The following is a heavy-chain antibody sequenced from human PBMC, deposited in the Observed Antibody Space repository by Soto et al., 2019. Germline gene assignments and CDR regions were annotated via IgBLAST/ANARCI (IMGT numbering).Heavy chain of an antibody. CDR1: GGSISSYY. V-gene: IGHV4-59*01. J-gene: IGHJ4*02. CDR3: ARDGGGYSGHAGFDY. Sequence: SETLSLTCTVSGGSISSYYWSWIRQPPGKGLEWIGYTYYSGSTNYNPSLKSRVTISVDTSKNQFSLKLSSVTAADTAVYYCARDGGGYSGHAGFDYWGQGTLVTVSS. D-gene: IGHD5-12*01. CDR2: TYYSGST.